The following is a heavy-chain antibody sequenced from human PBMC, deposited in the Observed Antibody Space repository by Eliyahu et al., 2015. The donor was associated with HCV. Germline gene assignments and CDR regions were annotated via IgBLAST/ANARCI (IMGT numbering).Heavy chain of an antibody. CDR1: GFXFSSYS. CDR2: ISSSSSQI. CDR3: ARDGVITSDYYYYGMDV. V-gene: IGHV3-21*01. D-gene: IGHD3-22*01. J-gene: IGHJ6*02. Sequence: EVQLVESGGGLVKPGGSLRLSCAASGFXFSSYSMNWVRQAPGKGLEWVSSISSSSSQIYYADSVKGRFTISRDNAKKSLYLQMNSLRAEDTAVYYCARDGVITSDYYYYGMDVWGQGTTVTVSS.